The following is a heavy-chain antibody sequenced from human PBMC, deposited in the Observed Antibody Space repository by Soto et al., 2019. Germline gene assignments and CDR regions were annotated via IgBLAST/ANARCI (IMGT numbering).Heavy chain of an antibody. CDR3: ANRAHSIRPDDY. V-gene: IGHV3-23*01. CDR1: GFTFSTYA. Sequence: EVQLLESGGGLVQPGGSLRLSCAASGFTFSTYAMSWVRQAPGKGLEWVSAISDSGGSTYYADSVKGRFPISRDNSKNPLYLQMNSLRAEDTAVYYCANRAHSIRPDDYWGLGTLVTVSS. J-gene: IGHJ4*02. CDR2: ISDSGGST. D-gene: IGHD2-21*01.